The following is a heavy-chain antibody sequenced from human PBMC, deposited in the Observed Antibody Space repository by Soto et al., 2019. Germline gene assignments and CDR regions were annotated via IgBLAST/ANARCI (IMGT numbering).Heavy chain of an antibody. D-gene: IGHD3-16*01. CDR3: ARDPWAADY. CDR1: GFTVSTKY. CDR2: IYSGGST. J-gene: IGHJ4*02. Sequence: EVQLVESGGGLVQPGGSLSLSCAASGFTVSTKYMSWVRQAPGTGLEWVSVIYSGGSTLYADSVRGRFTISRDNSKNTVNLQMNSLRAEDTAVYYCARDPWAADYWGQGTLVTVSS. V-gene: IGHV3-66*01.